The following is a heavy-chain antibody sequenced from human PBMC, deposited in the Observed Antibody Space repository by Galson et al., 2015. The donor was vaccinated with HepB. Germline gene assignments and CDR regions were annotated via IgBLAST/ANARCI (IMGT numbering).Heavy chain of an antibody. V-gene: IGHV4-39*07. J-gene: IGHJ4*02. D-gene: IGHD1-26*01. CDR1: GGSISSSSYY. Sequence: TLSLTCTVSGGSISSSSYYWGWIRQPPGKGLEWIGSIYYSGSTYYNPSLKSRVTISVDTSKNQFSLKLSSVTAADTAVYYCARGLGRLGDYWGQGTLVTVSS. CDR3: ARGLGRLGDY. CDR2: IYYSGST.